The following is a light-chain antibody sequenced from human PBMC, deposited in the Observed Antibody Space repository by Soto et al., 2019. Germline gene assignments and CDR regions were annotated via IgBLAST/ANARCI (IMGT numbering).Light chain of an antibody. J-gene: IGKJ1*01. V-gene: IGKV3-20*01. Sequence: EIVLTQSPGTLSLSPGERATPSCRASQSVSSSYLAWYPQKPGQAPGLLIYGASSRATGIPDRFSGSGSGTHFTLTISRLEPEDFAVYYCQHYGSSTRTFGQGTKVQIK. CDR2: GAS. CDR1: QSVSSSY. CDR3: QHYGSSTRT.